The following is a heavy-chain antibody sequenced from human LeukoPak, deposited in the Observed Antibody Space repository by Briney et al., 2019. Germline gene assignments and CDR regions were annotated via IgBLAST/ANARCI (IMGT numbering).Heavy chain of an antibody. V-gene: IGHV3-48*03. Sequence: PGGSLRLSCLDSGFAFSAYEMNWVRQAPGKGLEWVSYIAGSDTTTYYADSVKGRFTIFRDNAKNSLYLQMNSLRAEDTALYYCATLGYHLDSWGEGTLVTVSS. CDR2: IAGSDTTT. J-gene: IGHJ4*02. CDR1: GFAFSAYE. CDR3: ATLGYHLDS. D-gene: IGHD3-22*01.